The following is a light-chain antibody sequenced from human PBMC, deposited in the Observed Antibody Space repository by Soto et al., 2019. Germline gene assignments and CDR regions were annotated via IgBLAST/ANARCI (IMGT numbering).Light chain of an antibody. Sequence: EIVLTQSPGTLSLSPGERATLSCRASQSVSSSYLAWYQQKPGQAPRLLIYGASSRATGIPDRFSASGSGTDFTLTISRLEPEDFAVYYCQDYGSSRTFGQGTKVEIK. CDR2: GAS. CDR3: QDYGSSRT. J-gene: IGKJ1*01. V-gene: IGKV3-20*01. CDR1: QSVSSSY.